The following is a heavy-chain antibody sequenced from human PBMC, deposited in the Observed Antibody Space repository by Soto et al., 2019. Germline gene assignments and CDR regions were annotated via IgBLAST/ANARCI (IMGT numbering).Heavy chain of an antibody. CDR1: GFTFNYA. CDR3: AKGIGACSGGSCPDDAFDI. V-gene: IGHV3-23*01. J-gene: IGHJ3*02. D-gene: IGHD2-15*01. Sequence: GGSLRLSCAASGFTFNYAMSWVRQAPGKGLEWVSGLSGSGRSTFYADSVKGRFTTSRDNSKNTLYPQMNSLRAEDTALYYCAKGIGACSGGSCPDDAFDIWGQGTMVTVSS. CDR2: LSGSGRST.